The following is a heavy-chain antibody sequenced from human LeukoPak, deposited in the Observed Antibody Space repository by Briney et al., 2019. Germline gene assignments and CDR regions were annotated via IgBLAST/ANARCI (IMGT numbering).Heavy chain of an antibody. CDR3: ARQDSGGISY. Sequence: PSETLSLTCTVSGGSISSSSYYWGWIRQPPGKGLEWIGSIYYSGSTYYNPSLKSRVTISVDTSKNQFSLKLSSVTAADTAVYYCARQDSGGISYWGQGTLVTVSS. CDR2: IYYSGST. V-gene: IGHV4-39*01. CDR1: GGSISSSSYY. D-gene: IGHD2-15*01. J-gene: IGHJ4*02.